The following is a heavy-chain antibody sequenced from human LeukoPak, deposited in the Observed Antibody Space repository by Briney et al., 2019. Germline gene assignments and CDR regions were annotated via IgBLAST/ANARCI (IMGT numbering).Heavy chain of an antibody. Sequence: SETLSLTCAVSGGSISSSNWWSWVRQPPGKGLEWIGEIYHSGSTYYNPSLKSRVTISVDRSKNQFSLKLSSVTAADTAVYYCASSSGSSFQFDYWGQGTLVTVSS. CDR3: ASSSGSSFQFDY. J-gene: IGHJ4*02. D-gene: IGHD1-26*01. CDR2: IYHSGST. CDR1: GGSISSSNW. V-gene: IGHV4-4*02.